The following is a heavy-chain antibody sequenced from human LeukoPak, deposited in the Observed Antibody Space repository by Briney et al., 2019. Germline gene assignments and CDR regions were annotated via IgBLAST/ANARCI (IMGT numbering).Heavy chain of an antibody. J-gene: IGHJ4*02. Sequence: ASVKLSCKASGYTFTSYGISWVRQAPGQGLEWMGWISAYNGNTNDAQKLQGRVTMTTNTSTSTAYMELRSLRSDDTAVYYCARVIITIFGVVKEPVDYWGQGTLVTVSS. CDR3: ARVIITIFGVVKEPVDY. CDR2: ISAYNGNT. V-gene: IGHV1-18*01. CDR1: GYTFTSYG. D-gene: IGHD3-3*01.